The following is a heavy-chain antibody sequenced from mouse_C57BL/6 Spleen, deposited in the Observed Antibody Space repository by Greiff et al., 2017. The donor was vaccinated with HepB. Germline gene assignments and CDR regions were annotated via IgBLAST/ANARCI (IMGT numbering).Heavy chain of an antibody. Sequence: EVKLEESGGGLVKPGGSLKLSCAASGFTFSDYGMHWVRQAPEKGLEWVAYISSGSSTIYYADTVKGRFTISRDNAKNTLFLQMTSLRSEDTAMYYCARRYGPGYFDYWGQGTTLTVSS. CDR2: ISSGSSTI. V-gene: IGHV5-17*01. J-gene: IGHJ2*01. CDR1: GFTFSDYG. D-gene: IGHD1-1*01. CDR3: ARRYGPGYFDY.